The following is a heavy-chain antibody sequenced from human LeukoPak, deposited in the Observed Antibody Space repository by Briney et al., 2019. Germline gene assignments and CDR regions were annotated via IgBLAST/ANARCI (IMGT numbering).Heavy chain of an antibody. V-gene: IGHV3-33*01. J-gene: IGHJ4*02. D-gene: IGHD1-1*01. CDR1: GFTFSTYT. CDR2: IWDDGSNE. Sequence: GSLRLSCAASGFTFSTYTMHWVRQAPGKGLEWVAVIWDDGSNEYYADSVKGRFTIFRDNRRNTLYLQMNSLRAEDTAVYSCARDHSGTQDYWGQGTLVTVSS. CDR3: ARDHSGTQDY.